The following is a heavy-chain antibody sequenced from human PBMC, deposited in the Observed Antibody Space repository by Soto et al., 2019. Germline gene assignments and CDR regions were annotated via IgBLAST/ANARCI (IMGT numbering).Heavy chain of an antibody. D-gene: IGHD6-13*01. J-gene: IGHJ6*02. Sequence: GGSLRLSCAASGFTFGSYGMHWVRQAPGKGLEWVAVISYDGSNKYYADSVKGRFTISRDNSKNTLYLQMNSLRAEDTAVYYCAKDVAAAGPYYYYGMDVWGQGTTVTASS. CDR3: AKDVAAAGPYYYYGMDV. V-gene: IGHV3-30*18. CDR1: GFTFGSYG. CDR2: ISYDGSNK.